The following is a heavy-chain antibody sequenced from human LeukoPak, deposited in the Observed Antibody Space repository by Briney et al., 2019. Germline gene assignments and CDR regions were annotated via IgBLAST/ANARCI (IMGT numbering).Heavy chain of an antibody. D-gene: IGHD5-24*01. V-gene: IGHV1-8*03. CDR2: MNPNSGNT. Sequence: ASVKVSCKASGYTFTSYDINWVRQATGQGLEWMGWMNPNSGNTGYAQKFQGRVTITRNTSISTAYMELSSLRSEDTAVYYCARAEWRSDGYFPDYWGQGTLVTVSS. CDR1: GYTFTSYD. J-gene: IGHJ4*02. CDR3: ARAEWRSDGYFPDY.